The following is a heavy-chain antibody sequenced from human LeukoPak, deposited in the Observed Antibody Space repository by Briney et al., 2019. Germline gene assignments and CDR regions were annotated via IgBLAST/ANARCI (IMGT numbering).Heavy chain of an antibody. CDR3: AKDGGGGFDY. CDR1: GFTFSSYE. D-gene: IGHD4-23*01. CDR2: ISYDGSNK. J-gene: IGHJ4*02. V-gene: IGHV3-30*18. Sequence: GGSLRLSCAASGFTFSSYEMNWVRQAPGKGLEWVAVISYDGSNKYYADSVKGRFTISRDNSKNTLYLQMNSLRAEDTAVYYCAKDGGGGFDYWGQGTLVTVSS.